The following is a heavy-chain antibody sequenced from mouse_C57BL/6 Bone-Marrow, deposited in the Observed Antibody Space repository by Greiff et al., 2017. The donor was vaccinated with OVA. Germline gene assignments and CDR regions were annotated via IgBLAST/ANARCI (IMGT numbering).Heavy chain of an antibody. J-gene: IGHJ4*01. CDR1: GYTFTSYW. D-gene: IGHD4-1*01. CDR2: IDPNSGGT. CDR3: ARDWAYAMDY. Sequence: VQLQQPGAELVKPGASVKLSCKASGYTFTSYWMHWVKQRPGRALEWIGRIDPNSGGTKYNEKFKSKATLTVDKPSSTAYMQLSSLTSEDSAVYYCARDWAYAMDYWGQGTSVTVSS. V-gene: IGHV1-72*01.